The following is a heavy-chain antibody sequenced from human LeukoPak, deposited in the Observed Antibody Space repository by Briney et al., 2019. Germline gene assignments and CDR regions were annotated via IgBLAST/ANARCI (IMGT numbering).Heavy chain of an antibody. Sequence: ASVKVSCKASGYTFTGYYMHWVRQAPGQGLEWMGWINPNSGGTNYAQKFQGRVTMTRDTSISTAYMELSRLRSDDTAVYYCARDVAAAGPTFDHWGQGTLVTVSS. J-gene: IGHJ4*02. CDR1: GYTFTGYY. CDR2: INPNSGGT. D-gene: IGHD6-13*01. V-gene: IGHV1-2*02. CDR3: ARDVAAAGPTFDH.